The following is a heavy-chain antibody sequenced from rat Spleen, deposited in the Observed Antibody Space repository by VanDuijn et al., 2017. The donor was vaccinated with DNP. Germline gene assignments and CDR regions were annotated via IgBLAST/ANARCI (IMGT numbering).Heavy chain of an antibody. D-gene: IGHD1-1*01. V-gene: IGHV2S1*01. CDR1: GFSLTSYG. Sequence: QVQLKESGPGLVQPSQTLSLTCTVSGFSLTSYGISWVRQPPGKGLEWMGRIQSGGKTDYNSPSKSRLSITRDTSKSQVFLKMTSVRTEDTAMYFCARDSGIEADWGQGTRVTVSS. CDR3: ARDSGIEAD. J-gene: IGHJ3*01. CDR2: IQSGGKT.